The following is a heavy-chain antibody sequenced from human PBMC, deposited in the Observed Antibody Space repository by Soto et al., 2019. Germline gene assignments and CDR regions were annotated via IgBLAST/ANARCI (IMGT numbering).Heavy chain of an antibody. CDR2: IIPILGIA. CDR3: AISDRALTITGNTGFDY. CDR1: GGTFSSYT. V-gene: IGHV1-69*02. D-gene: IGHD1-7*01. J-gene: IGHJ4*02. Sequence: SVKVSCKASGGTFSSYTISWVRQAPGQGLEWMGRIIPILGIANYAQKFQGRVTITADKSTSTAYMELSSLRSEDTAVYYCAISDRALTITGNTGFDYWGQGTLVTVS.